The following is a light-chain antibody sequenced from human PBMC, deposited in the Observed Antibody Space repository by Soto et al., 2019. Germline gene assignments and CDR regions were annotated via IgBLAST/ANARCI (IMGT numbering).Light chain of an antibody. CDR1: QSVSSN. CDR3: QQYTNWPPYT. CDR2: GAS. Sequence: EIVMTQSPATLSVSPGERATLSCRASQSVSSNLAWYQQKPGQAPRLLIYGASTRATGIPARFSGSGSGTEFTLGLRSLQSEDFAVYYSQQYTNWPPYTFGQGTKLGIK. J-gene: IGKJ2*01. V-gene: IGKV3-15*01.